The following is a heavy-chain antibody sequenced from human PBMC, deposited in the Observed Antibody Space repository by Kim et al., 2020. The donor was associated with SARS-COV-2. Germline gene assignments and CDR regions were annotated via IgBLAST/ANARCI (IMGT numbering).Heavy chain of an antibody. CDR2: ISGSGSAT. D-gene: IGHD3-9*01. CDR1: GFTFSSYA. J-gene: IGHJ4*02. CDR3: EGSRDFDWQFVY. V-gene: IGHV3-23*01. Sequence: GGSLRLSCAASGFTFSSYAMSWVRQAPGKGLEWVSAISGSGSATYYAASVKGRFTISRDNSKNTLYLQMNSLRAEDTAVYYCEGSRDFDWQFVYWGQGMLVTVSP.